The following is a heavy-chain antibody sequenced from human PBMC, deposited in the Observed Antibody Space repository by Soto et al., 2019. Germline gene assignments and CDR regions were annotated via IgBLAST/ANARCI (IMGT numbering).Heavy chain of an antibody. CDR3: ARHSLALRKNNWFDP. D-gene: IGHD3-3*02. CDR1: GCSISSYY. Sequence: PSETLSLTCLVSGCSISSYYWSWIRQPAGKGLEWIGRIYISGSTNYNPSLESRLTMSVDTSKNQFSLRLRSVTAADTALYFCARHSLALRKNNWFDPWGQGIMVTVSS. J-gene: IGHJ5*02. CDR2: IYISGST. V-gene: IGHV4-4*07.